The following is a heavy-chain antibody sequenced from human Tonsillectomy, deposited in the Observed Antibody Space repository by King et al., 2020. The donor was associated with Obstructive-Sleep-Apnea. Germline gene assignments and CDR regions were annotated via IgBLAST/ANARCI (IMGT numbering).Heavy chain of an antibody. CDR3: AKGRGYNYPNWYFDF. CDR2: ISGSGGNT. V-gene: IGHV3-23*04. J-gene: IGHJ2*01. CDR1: GFTFSSYA. Sequence: VQLVESGGGLVQPGGSLRLSCAASGFTFSSYAMSWVRQAPGKGLEWVSTISGSGGNTYYADSVKGRFTNSRDNSKNKLYRQMNSLRAEDTAVYYCAKGRGYNYPNWYFDFWGRGTLVTVSS. D-gene: IGHD5-18*01.